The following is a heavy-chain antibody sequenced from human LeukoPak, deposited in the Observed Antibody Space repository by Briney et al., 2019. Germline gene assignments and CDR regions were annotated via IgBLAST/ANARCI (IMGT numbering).Heavy chain of an antibody. J-gene: IGHJ3*02. Sequence: GGSLRLSCAASGFTFSSYAMNWVRQAPGKGLEWVSVISGSGGSTYYADSVKGRFTMSRDNSKNTLHLQMNSLRAEDTAVYYCAKERGNGVRGAFDIWGQGTMVTVSS. CDR1: GFTFSSYA. D-gene: IGHD4-17*01. V-gene: IGHV3-23*01. CDR3: AKERGNGVRGAFDI. CDR2: ISGSGGST.